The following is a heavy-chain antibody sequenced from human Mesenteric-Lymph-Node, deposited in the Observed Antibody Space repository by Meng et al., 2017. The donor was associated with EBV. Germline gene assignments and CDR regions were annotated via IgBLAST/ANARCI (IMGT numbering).Heavy chain of an antibody. Sequence: HRQLQESGPGRVKSSETLSLTCAVSGGAISSSTYYWGLVRQPPGKGLEWIGTIYYSGGTSYKPSLRSRVTISTDTAKNQFSLKLSSVTAADTAVYYCAAWVRFDTSDYWGQGTLVTVSS. CDR1: GGAISSSTYY. D-gene: IGHD5-12*01. J-gene: IGHJ4*02. V-gene: IGHV4-39*01. CDR3: AAWVRFDTSDY. CDR2: IYYSGGT.